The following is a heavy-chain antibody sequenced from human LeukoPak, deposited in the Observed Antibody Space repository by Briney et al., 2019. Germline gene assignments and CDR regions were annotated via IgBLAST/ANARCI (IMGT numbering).Heavy chain of an antibody. D-gene: IGHD3-3*01. CDR3: AREQAGRAIFGVVTPADAFDI. CDR2: ISSSGSTI. CDR1: GFTFSDYY. V-gene: IGHV3-11*04. J-gene: IGHJ3*02. Sequence: GGSLRLSCAASGFTFSDYYMSWIRQAPGKGLEWVSYISSSGSTIYYADSVKGRFTISRDNAKNSLYLQMNSLRAEDTAVYYCAREQAGRAIFGVVTPADAFDIWGQGTMVTVSS.